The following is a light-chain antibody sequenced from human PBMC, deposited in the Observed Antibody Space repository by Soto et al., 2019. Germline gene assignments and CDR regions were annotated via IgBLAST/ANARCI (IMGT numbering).Light chain of an antibody. CDR3: EHYDASPWT. CDR1: QSSRSKY. Sequence: ELLSTQSPGTLTQHPVEKATLSCSCSQSSRSKYFTRYQHKSGQDPRILIYGASSRATGITDRFSGSGSGTDFTLSSSRLEHEEFAVYYCEHYDASPWTVGQWPTVELK. CDR2: GAS. J-gene: IGKJ1*01. V-gene: IGKV3-20*01.